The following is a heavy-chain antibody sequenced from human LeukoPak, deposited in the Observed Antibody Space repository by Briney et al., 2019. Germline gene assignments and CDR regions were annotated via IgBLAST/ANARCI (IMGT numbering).Heavy chain of an antibody. Sequence: GGSLRLSCAASGLTVSSNHMSWVRQAPGKGLEWISVIYGGADTYYADSVKGRFTISRDNSKNTLYLHLNSLRAEDTAVYYCAKDAVTTFLDAFDIWGQGTMVTVSS. CDR1: GLTVSSNH. J-gene: IGHJ3*02. V-gene: IGHV3-53*01. D-gene: IGHD4-17*01. CDR2: IYGGADT. CDR3: AKDAVTTFLDAFDI.